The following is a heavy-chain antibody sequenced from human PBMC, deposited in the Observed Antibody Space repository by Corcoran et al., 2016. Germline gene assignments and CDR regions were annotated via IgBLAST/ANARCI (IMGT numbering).Heavy chain of an antibody. J-gene: IGHJ4*02. Sequence: QVQLVESGGGVVQPGRSLRLSCAASGFTFSSYAMHWVRQAPGKGLEWMAVISFDGSDKYYADSVKGRFTISRDNSKNTLYLQMNSLRAEDTAGYYVAKDRNYYDSSGPKYYFDYWGQGTLVTVSS. CDR3: AKDRNYYDSSGPKYYFDY. CDR2: ISFDGSDK. V-gene: IGHV3-30*18. CDR1: GFTFSSYA. D-gene: IGHD3-22*01.